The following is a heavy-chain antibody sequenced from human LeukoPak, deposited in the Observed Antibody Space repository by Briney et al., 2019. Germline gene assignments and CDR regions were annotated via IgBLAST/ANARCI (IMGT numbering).Heavy chain of an antibody. J-gene: IGHJ4*02. CDR2: IYYTGTT. D-gene: IGHD3-10*01. CDR3: ARGAYGSGSRDY. CDR1: NASVSSSNHY. Sequence: SETLSLTCSVSNASVSSSNHYWGWIRQSPGKGLEWIGSIYYTGTTFYNPSLKRRVTMSVDTTKNQFPLTLRSVNAADTAVYYCARGAYGSGSRDYWGQGTPVTVSS. V-gene: IGHV4-39*06.